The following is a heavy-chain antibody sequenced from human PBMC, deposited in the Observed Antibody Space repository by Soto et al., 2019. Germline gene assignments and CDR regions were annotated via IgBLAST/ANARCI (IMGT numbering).Heavy chain of an antibody. V-gene: IGHV3-74*01. Sequence: EVQLVESGGGLVQPGGSLRLSCAVSGFTFSSSWRHWVRQAPGEGLVWVSRINTDGSSTSYADSVKGRFTISRDNAKNTLYLQMNSLRVEDTAMYYCAKRGVDTFGLSYWGQGTLVTVSS. CDR1: GFTFSSSW. CDR2: INTDGSST. J-gene: IGHJ4*02. D-gene: IGHD3-10*01. CDR3: AKRGVDTFGLSY.